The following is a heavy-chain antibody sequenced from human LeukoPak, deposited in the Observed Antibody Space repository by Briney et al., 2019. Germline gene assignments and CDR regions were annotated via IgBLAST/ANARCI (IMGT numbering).Heavy chain of an antibody. CDR1: GGSISSSTCY. Sequence: ASETLSLTCTVSGGSISSSTCYWGWIRQTPGKGLEWIGTICYSGSTYYNPSLKSRVTISVDTSKNQFSLKLSSVTAADTAVYYCARAYSSGPPGFDYWGQGTLVTVSS. CDR3: ARAYSSGPPGFDY. V-gene: IGHV4-39*07. D-gene: IGHD6-19*01. CDR2: ICYSGST. J-gene: IGHJ4*02.